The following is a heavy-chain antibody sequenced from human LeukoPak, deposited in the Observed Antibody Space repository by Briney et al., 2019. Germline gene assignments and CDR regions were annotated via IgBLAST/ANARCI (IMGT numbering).Heavy chain of an antibody. Sequence: GGSLRLSCAASGFTFSSYGMSWVRQAPGKGLEWVSAISGSGGSTYYADSVKGRFTISRDNSKNTLYLQMNSLRAEDTAVYYCAKSDDPQRARPSFGVPRDWGQGTLVSVSS. CDR1: GFTFSSYG. D-gene: IGHD6-6*01. CDR2: ISGSGGST. CDR3: AKSDDPQRARPSFGVPRD. V-gene: IGHV3-23*01. J-gene: IGHJ4*02.